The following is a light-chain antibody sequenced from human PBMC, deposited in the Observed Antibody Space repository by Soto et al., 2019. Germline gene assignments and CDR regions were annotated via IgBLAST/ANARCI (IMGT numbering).Light chain of an antibody. V-gene: IGKV1-5*01. CDR2: DAS. Sequence: DIQMTQSPSTLSASVGDRVTITCRASQSISSWLAWYQQKPGKAPKLLIYDASSLESGVPSRFSGSGSGTEFTLTISSLQPDDFATYYCQQYNSYPGTFGQGTMVDI. J-gene: IGKJ1*01. CDR1: QSISSW. CDR3: QQYNSYPGT.